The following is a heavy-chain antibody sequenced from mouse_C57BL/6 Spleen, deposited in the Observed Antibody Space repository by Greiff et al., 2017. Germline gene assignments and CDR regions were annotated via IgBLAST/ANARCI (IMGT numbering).Heavy chain of an antibody. D-gene: IGHD2-4*01. CDR3: ACYYDCDAMDY. CDR2: IYPRSGNT. V-gene: IGHV1-81*01. Sequence: QVQLQQSGAELARPGASVKLSCKASGYTFTSYGMRWVKQRTGQGLEWIGEIYPRSGNTEYNEKFKGKATLTADKSSSTAYMELRSLTSEDSAVYFCACYYDCDAMDYWGQGTPVTVSS. J-gene: IGHJ4*01. CDR1: GYTFTSYG.